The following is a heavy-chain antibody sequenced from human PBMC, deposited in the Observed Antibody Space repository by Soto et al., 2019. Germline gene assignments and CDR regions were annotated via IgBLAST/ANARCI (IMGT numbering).Heavy chain of an antibody. V-gene: IGHV3-49*03. J-gene: IGHJ4*02. Sequence: RWLRGICTASGFTFGDYALSWFRHAPGKGLEWVGFIRSKAYGGTTEYAASVKGRFTISRDDSKSIAYLQMNSLKTEDTAVYYCTRDRPPYSSSFYFDDWGQGTLVTVSS. CDR3: TRDRPPYSSSFYFDD. CDR2: IRSKAYGGTT. D-gene: IGHD6-6*01. CDR1: GFTFGDYA.